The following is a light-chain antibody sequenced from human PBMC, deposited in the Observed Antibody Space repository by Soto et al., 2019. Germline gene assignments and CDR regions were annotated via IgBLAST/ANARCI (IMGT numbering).Light chain of an antibody. J-gene: IGKJ2*01. Sequence: DIQMTQSPSSLSASVGDRVTLTCRASQVIGNNLGWYQQKPGKAPKRLIYAAYTLEGGVPSRFSGSRSAIEFTLTISSLQPEDFATYYCLQHHTYPFTFGQGTKLEI. V-gene: IGKV1-17*01. CDR3: LQHHTYPFT. CDR1: QVIGNN. CDR2: AAY.